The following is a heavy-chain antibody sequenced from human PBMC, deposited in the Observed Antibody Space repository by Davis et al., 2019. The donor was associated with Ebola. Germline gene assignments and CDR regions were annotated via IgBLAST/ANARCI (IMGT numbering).Heavy chain of an antibody. CDR2: IDHSGTT. V-gene: IGHV4-34*01. CDR3: ARERIAAADHDFYWYFDL. J-gene: IGHJ2*01. CDR1: GGPFNGYY. D-gene: IGHD6-13*01. Sequence: SETLSLTCAVSGGPFNGYYWSWIRQPPGKGLEWIAEIDHSGTTNYNSSLKSRITIAVDTSKKQFSLRLISVTAADTAVYYCARERIAAADHDFYWYFDLWGRGTLVTVSS.